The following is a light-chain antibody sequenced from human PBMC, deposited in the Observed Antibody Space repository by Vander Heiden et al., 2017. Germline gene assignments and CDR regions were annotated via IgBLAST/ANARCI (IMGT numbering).Light chain of an antibody. Sequence: DIHMTQSPSSLSASVGDRVTITCRASQSISSYLNWYQQKPGKAPKLLIYAASSLQSGVPSRFSGSGSGTDFTLTISSLQPEDFATYYCQQSDSTPWTFGQGTKVEIK. CDR2: AAS. CDR1: QSISSY. V-gene: IGKV1-39*01. J-gene: IGKJ1*01. CDR3: QQSDSTPWT.